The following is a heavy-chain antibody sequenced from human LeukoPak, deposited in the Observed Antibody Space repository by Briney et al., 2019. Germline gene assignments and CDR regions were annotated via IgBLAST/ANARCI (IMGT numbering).Heavy chain of an antibody. CDR3: ACTPSMVAAGTLMD. J-gene: IGHJ4*02. CDR1: GGSISSGGYY. CDR2: IYYSGST. V-gene: IGHV4-31*03. Sequence: SETLSLTCTVSGGSISSGGYYWSWIRQHPGKGLEWIGYIYYSGSTYYNPSLQSRVSISVDTSKNQFSLKLSSVTAADTAVYYCACTPSMVAAGTLMDWGQGTLVTVSS. D-gene: IGHD6-13*01.